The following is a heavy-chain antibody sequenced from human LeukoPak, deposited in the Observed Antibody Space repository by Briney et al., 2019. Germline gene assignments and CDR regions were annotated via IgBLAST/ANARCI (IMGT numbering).Heavy chain of an antibody. J-gene: IGHJ4*02. D-gene: IGHD1-26*01. Sequence: PSETLSLTCTVSGGSIRSTDHYWGWIRQPPGKGLEWIGSIYYGGGTYYNPSLKSRATIFVDTSKNQFSLKLSSVTAADTAVYYCARYAVEYRGTFFDYWGQGTLVTVSS. CDR3: ARYAVEYRGTFFDY. CDR1: GGSIRSTDHY. V-gene: IGHV4-39*01. CDR2: IYYGGGT.